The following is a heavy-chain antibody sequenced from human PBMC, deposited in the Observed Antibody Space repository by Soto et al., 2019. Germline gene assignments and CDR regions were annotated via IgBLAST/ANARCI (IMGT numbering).Heavy chain of an antibody. D-gene: IGHD3-10*01. CDR1: GYTFTGHY. CDR2: LKSDNGGT. CDR3: ARDLCPLGSGTACPLYGLDI. V-gene: IGHV1-2*02. Sequence: QVQLVQSGAEVKPPGASVKVSCKASGYTFTGHYMHWVRQVSGKRLEHLGWLKSDNGGTYYAPKFQGRVTFSRHTSTSTAYMELNGLQSDDTAVYFCARDLCPLGSGTACPLYGLDIWGQGTTVVVS. J-gene: IGHJ6*02.